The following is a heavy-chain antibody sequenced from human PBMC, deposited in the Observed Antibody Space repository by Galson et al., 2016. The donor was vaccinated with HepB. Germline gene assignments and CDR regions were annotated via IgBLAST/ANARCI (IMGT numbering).Heavy chain of an antibody. D-gene: IGHD4-11*01. J-gene: IGHJ6*02. CDR1: GDSVTSDITT. CDR3: TRGYRHTGMNV. Sequence: CAISGDSVTSDITTWNWIRQSPSRGLEWLGRTYYRSQWFNEYAGSVKSRITINSDTSRNQFSLQLDSVTPDDTAAYFLTRGYRHTGMNVWGQGTTVTVSS. V-gene: IGHV6-1*01. CDR2: TYYRSQWFN.